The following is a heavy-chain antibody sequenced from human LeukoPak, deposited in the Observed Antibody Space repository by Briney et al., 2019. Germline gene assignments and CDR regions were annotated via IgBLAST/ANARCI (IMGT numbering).Heavy chain of an antibody. J-gene: IGHJ4*02. CDR2: IYYSGST. V-gene: IGHV4-59*01. CDR1: GGSISSYY. CDR3: ARASWFGELLYYFDY. Sequence: SETLSLTCTVSGGSISSYYWSWIRQPPGKGLEWVGYIYYSGSTNYNPSLKSRVTISVDTSKNQFSLKLSSVTAADTAVYYCARASWFGELLYYFDYWGQGTLVTVSS. D-gene: IGHD3-10*01.